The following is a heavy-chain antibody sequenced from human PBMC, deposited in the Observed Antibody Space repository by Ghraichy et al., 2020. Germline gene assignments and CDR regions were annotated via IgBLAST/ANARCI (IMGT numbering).Heavy chain of an antibody. V-gene: IGHV2-70*04. CDR1: GFSLSTSSMR. CDR2: IDWDDDK. D-gene: IGHD3-10*01. CDR3: ARIGSSYYGSGHYYYFDY. Sequence: QTLSLTCTFSGFSLSTSSMRVGWIRQPPGKALEWLARIDWDDDKLYSSSLETRLTISKDTSKNQVVLTMTDMDPVDTATYYCARIGSSYYGSGHYYYFDYWGQGIPVIVSS. J-gene: IGHJ4*02.